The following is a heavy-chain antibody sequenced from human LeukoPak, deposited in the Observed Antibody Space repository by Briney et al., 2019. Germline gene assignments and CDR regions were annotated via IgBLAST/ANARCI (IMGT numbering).Heavy chain of an antibody. Sequence: ASQILSLTCAVSGGSISSGGYSWSWIRQPPGKGLEWIGYIYYSGGTYYNPSLKSRVTISVDTSKNQFSLKLTSVTAADTAVYYCASHSGGYAYWGQGTLVTVSS. D-gene: IGHD5-12*01. CDR2: IYYSGGT. J-gene: IGHJ4*02. CDR1: GGSISSGGYS. CDR3: ASHSGGYAY. V-gene: IGHV4-30-4*07.